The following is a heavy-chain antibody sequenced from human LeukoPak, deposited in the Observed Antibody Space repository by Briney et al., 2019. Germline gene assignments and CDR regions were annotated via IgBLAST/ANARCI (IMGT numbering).Heavy chain of an antibody. CDR1: GFTFSSYA. Sequence: GGSLRLSCAASGFTFSSYAMSWVRQAPGKGLEWVSAISGSGGSTYYADSVKGRFTISRDNSKNTLYLQMSSLRAEDTAVYYCAKDQAAAGYYYYGMDVWGQGTTVTVSS. J-gene: IGHJ6*02. V-gene: IGHV3-23*01. CDR3: AKDQAAAGYYYYGMDV. D-gene: IGHD6-13*01. CDR2: ISGSGGST.